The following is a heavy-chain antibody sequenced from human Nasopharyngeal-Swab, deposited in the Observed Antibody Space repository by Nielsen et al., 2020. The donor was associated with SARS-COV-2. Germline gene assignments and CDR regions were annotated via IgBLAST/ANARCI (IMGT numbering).Heavy chain of an antibody. CDR3: ARSYEYYYGSGCYYKSAQDY. D-gene: IGHD3-10*01. V-gene: IGHV3-30*04. Sequence: LSLTCAASGFTFSRSAMHWVRQAPGKGLEWVAVISYDGSNKYYADSVKGRFTISRDNSKTTLYLHMNSLRAEDKTLYYCARSYEYYYGSGCYYKSAQDYWGQGTLVTVSS. CDR2: ISYDGSNK. CDR1: GFTFSRSA. J-gene: IGHJ4*02.